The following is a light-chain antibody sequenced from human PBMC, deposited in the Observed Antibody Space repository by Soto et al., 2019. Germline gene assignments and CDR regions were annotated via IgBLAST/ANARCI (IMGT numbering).Light chain of an antibody. CDR3: QQYGSSPPWT. Sequence: ELVMTQSPATLSVAPGERATLSCRASQSISTFLAWYQQKPGQAPRLLIYGASSRATGIPDRFSGSGSGTDFTLTISRLEPEDFAVYYCQQYGSSPPWTFGQGTKVDIK. CDR1: QSISTF. CDR2: GAS. V-gene: IGKV3-20*01. J-gene: IGKJ1*01.